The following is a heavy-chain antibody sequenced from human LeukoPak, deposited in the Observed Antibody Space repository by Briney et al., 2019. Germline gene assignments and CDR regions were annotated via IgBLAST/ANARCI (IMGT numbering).Heavy chain of an antibody. D-gene: IGHD3-22*01. J-gene: IGHJ4*02. CDR2: INPNSGGT. V-gene: IGHV1-2*06. CDR1: GYTFTGYY. Sequence: GASVKVSCKASGYTFTGYYMHWVRQAPGQGLEWMGRINPNSGGTNYAQKFQGRVTMTRDTSTSTVYMELSSLRSEDTAVYYCARDQYYYDSSGNPGYWGQGTLVTVSS. CDR3: ARDQYYYDSSGNPGY.